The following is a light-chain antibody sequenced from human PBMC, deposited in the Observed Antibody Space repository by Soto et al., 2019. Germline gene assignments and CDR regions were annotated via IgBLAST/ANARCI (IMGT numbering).Light chain of an antibody. J-gene: IGKJ5*01. V-gene: IGKV3-20*01. CDR3: QYHGSSPIT. CDR2: GAS. Sequence: EIVLTQSPGTLSFSPGERATLSCRASQSVSSSYLAWYQQKPGQAPRLLIYGASSRATGIPDRFSGSGSGTDFTLTISRLEPEDFALFYCQYHGSSPITFGQGTRLEIK. CDR1: QSVSSSY.